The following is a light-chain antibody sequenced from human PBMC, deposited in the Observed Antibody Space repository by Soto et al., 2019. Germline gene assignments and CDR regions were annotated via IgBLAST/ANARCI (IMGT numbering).Light chain of an antibody. V-gene: IGLV2-11*01. Sequence: QSALTQPRSVSGSPGQSVTISCTGTSSDVGGYNYVSWYQQHPGKAPKLMLSDVSKRPSGVPDRFSGSKSGNTASLTISGLQADDEADYYCCSYAGSYTFGVVFGGGTKVTVL. CDR3: CSYAGSYTFGVV. J-gene: IGLJ2*01. CDR1: SSDVGGYNY. CDR2: DVS.